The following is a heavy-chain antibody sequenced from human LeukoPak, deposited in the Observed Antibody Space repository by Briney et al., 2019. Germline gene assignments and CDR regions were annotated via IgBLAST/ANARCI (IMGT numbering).Heavy chain of an antibody. CDR1: GYTFTAYY. CDR3: ARRGYCNSTSCYPIDF. J-gene: IGHJ4*02. D-gene: IGHD2-2*01. Sequence: GASVKVSCKASGYTFTAYYMHWVRQAPGQGLEWMGWINPNSGGTNCAQKFQDRVTMTRDTSISTAFLELKRLRSDDTAMYYCARRGYCNSTSCYPIDFWGQGTLVTVSS. V-gene: IGHV1-2*02. CDR2: INPNSGGT.